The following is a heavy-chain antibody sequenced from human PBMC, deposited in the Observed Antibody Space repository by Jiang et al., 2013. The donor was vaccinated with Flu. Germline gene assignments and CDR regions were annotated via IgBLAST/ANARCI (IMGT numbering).Heavy chain of an antibody. Sequence: GSGLVKPSETLSLICTVSGGSISSYYWSWIRQPPGKGLEWIGYIHNTESTNYNPSLKSRVTISVDTSKNQFSLKLSSVTAADTAVYYCARRAFYNGMDVWGQGTTVTVSS. CDR3: ARRAFYNGMDV. D-gene: IGHD3-3*02. CDR1: GGSISSYY. V-gene: IGHV4-59*08. J-gene: IGHJ6*02. CDR2: IHNTEST.